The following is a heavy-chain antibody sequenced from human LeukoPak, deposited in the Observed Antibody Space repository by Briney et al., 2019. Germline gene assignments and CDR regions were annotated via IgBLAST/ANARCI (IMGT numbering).Heavy chain of an antibody. V-gene: IGHV3-23*01. J-gene: IGHJ5*02. CDR1: GFTFSSFA. Sequence: GGSLRLSCAASGFTFSSFAINWVRQAPGKGLEWVSVITGSGSGADYADSVKGRFTISRDNSQNTVHLQMNSLRAEDTAVYYCAKDIAARRLLYNWFDPWGQGTLVTVSS. CDR3: AKDIAARRLLYNWFDP. CDR2: ITGSGSGA. D-gene: IGHD6-6*01.